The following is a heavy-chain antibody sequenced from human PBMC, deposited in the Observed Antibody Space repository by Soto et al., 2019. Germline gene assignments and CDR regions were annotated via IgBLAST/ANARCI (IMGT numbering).Heavy chain of an antibody. J-gene: IGHJ5*02. D-gene: IGHD2-15*01. CDR3: AREGVVAATRGSWFDP. Sequence: SETLSLTCTVSGGSISSYYWSWIRQPPGKGLEWIGYIYYSGSTNYNPSLKSRVTISVDTSKSQFSLKLSSVTAADTAVYYCAREGVVAATRGSWFDPWGQGTLVTVSS. CDR1: GGSISSYY. V-gene: IGHV4-59*01. CDR2: IYYSGST.